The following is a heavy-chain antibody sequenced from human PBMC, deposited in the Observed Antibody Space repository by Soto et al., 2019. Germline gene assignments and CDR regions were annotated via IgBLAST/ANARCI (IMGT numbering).Heavy chain of an antibody. J-gene: IGHJ4*02. CDR1: GFTFSSYA. V-gene: IGHV3-30-3*01. Sequence: QVQLVESGGGVVQPGRSLRLSCAASGFTFSSYAMHWVRQAPGKGLAWVAVISYDGSNKYYADSVKGRFTISRDNSKNTLYLQMNSLRAEDTAVYYCARASPLRFLEWLLAHFDYWGQGTLVTVSS. CDR3: ARASPLRFLEWLLAHFDY. D-gene: IGHD3-3*01. CDR2: ISYDGSNK.